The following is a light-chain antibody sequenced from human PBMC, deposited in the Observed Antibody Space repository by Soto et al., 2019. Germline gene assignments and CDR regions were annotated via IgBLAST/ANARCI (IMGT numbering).Light chain of an antibody. V-gene: IGKV3D-15*01. CDR3: QQYGRSAIFT. CDR2: GAS. J-gene: IGKJ3*01. CDR1: QGISSN. Sequence: EIVMTQSPATLSVSPGERATLSCRASQGISSNLAWYQQKPGQAPRLLIYGASNRATGIPDRFRGSGSGTDFSLTITRLEPEDFAVYYCQQYGRSAIFTLGPVTTV.